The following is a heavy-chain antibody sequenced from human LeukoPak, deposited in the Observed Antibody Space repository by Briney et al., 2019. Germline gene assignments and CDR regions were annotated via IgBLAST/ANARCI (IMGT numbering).Heavy chain of an antibody. CDR3: ASQMPYINY. J-gene: IGHJ4*02. D-gene: IGHD2-2*01. V-gene: IGHV3-21*01. CDR2: ISGSSSYI. CDR1: GFTFSSYS. Sequence: PGGSLRLSCAASGFTFSSYSMNWVRQAPGKGLEWVSSISGSSSYIYYADSVKGRFTISRDNAKNSLYLQMNSLRAEDTAVYYCASQMPYINYWGQGTLVTVSS.